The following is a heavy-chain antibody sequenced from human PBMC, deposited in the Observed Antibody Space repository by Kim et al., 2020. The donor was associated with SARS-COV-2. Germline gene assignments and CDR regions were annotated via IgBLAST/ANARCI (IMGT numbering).Heavy chain of an antibody. CDR3: ARGGDDYGDYVEGYYYYGMDV. V-gene: IGHV4-59*13. CDR1: GGSISSYY. CDR2: IYYSGST. J-gene: IGHJ6*02. Sequence: SETLSLTCTVSGGSISSYYWSWIRQPPGKGLEWIGYIYYSGSTNYNPSLKSRVTISVDTSKNQFSLKLSSVTAADTAVYYCARGGDDYGDYVEGYYYYGMDVWGQGTTVTVSS. D-gene: IGHD4-17*01.